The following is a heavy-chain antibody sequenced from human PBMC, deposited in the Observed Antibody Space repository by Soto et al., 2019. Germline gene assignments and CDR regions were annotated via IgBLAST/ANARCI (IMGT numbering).Heavy chain of an antibody. CDR2: INHSGST. J-gene: IGHJ3*02. Sequence: QVRLQQWGAGLLKPSETLSLTCAIYDGSFRVYYWIWIRQSPGEGLEWIGEINHSGSTNYNPSLKSRVTMSVDASKNQFSRKVNSVTAADTAVYYCARDSTRRGACDIWGQGTTVTVSS. D-gene: IGHD4-4*01. CDR3: ARDSTRRGACDI. CDR1: DGSFRVYY. V-gene: IGHV4-34*01.